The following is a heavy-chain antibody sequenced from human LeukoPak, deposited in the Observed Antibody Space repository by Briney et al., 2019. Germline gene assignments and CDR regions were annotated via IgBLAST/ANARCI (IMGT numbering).Heavy chain of an antibody. D-gene: IGHD2-15*01. J-gene: IGHJ4*02. CDR2: ISDNGRRT. V-gene: IGHV3-33*08. CDR3: ARDRIGKYSIDY. Sequence: GGSLRLSCAASGFTFSNFGLNWVRQAPGKGLEWVAFISDNGRRTYYLESVKGLFTISRDNSKNTLYLQMNSLRVEDTAVYYCARDRIGKYSIDYWGQGTLVTVSS. CDR1: GFTFSNFG.